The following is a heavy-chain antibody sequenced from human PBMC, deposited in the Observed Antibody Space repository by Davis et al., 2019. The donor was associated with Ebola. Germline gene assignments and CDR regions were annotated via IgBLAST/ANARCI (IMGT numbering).Heavy chain of an antibody. V-gene: IGHV4-4*02. J-gene: IGHJ5*02. CDR1: GGSISTSNW. Sequence: GSLRLSCAVSGGSISTSNWWSWVRQPPGKGLEWIGQIYHSGNTNYNPSLKSRVTMSVDRSENQFSLKLSSVTAADTAVYYCAREARVDCSSTSCYSWFDPWGQGTLITVSS. CDR2: IYHSGNT. CDR3: AREARVDCSSTSCYSWFDP. D-gene: IGHD2-2*02.